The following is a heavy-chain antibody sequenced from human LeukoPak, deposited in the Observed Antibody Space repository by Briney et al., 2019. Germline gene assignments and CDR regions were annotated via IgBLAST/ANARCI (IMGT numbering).Heavy chain of an antibody. D-gene: IGHD3-10*01. Sequence: GASVKVSCKASGYSFTDHHILWVRQAPGQGLEWMGWIHPNGRDTKYAQKFQGRMTMTTDTPITTAYMELNRVTSDDTAIYYCSSHYGPGPVWGQGTLVTASS. J-gene: IGHJ4*02. CDR1: GYSFTDHH. CDR2: IHPNGRDT. V-gene: IGHV1-2*02. CDR3: SSHYGPGPV.